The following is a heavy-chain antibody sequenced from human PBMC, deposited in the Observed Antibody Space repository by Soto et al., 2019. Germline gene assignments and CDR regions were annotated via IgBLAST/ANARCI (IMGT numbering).Heavy chain of an antibody. CDR2: IYYSGST. CDR3: AREIVLVPAAIRGTYYYYGMDV. V-gene: IGHV4-61*08. CDR1: GGSISSGDYY. J-gene: IGHJ6*02. Sequence: SETLSLTCTVSGGSISSGDYYWSWIRQPPGKGLEWIGYIYYSGSTNYNPSLKSRVTISVDTSKNQFSLKLSSVTAADTAVYYCAREIVLVPAAIRGTYYYYGMDVWGQGTTVTVSS. D-gene: IGHD2-2*01.